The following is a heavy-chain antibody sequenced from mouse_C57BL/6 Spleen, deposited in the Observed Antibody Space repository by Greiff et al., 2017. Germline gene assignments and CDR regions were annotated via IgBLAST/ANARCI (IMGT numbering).Heavy chain of an antibody. CDR1: GYTFTDYY. D-gene: IGHD3-1*01. CDR2: INPNNGGT. CDR3: ARSGYPRGPWFAY. V-gene: IGHV1-26*01. J-gene: IGHJ3*01. Sequence: EVQLQQSGPELVKPGASVKISCKASGYTFTDYYMNWVKQSHGKSLEWIGDINPNNGGTSYNQKFKGKATLTVDKSSSTAYMELRSLTSEDSAVYYCARSGYPRGPWFAYWGQGTLVTVSA.